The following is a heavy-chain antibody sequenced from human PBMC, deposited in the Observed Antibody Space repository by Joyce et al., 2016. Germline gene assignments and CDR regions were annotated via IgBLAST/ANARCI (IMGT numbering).Heavy chain of an antibody. V-gene: IGHV1-18*01. Sequence: QVQLEQSGAEVTKLGASVRVSCRSSGYTFNTFGITWVRQAPGQGLEWIGWISPYNGQTKYAQKFQDRVTMTTDTSRSAAYLELRSLRSGDTAVYYCARDGYRYSGAYYSDYWGQGTLVTVSS. D-gene: IGHD5-12*01. CDR3: ARDGYRYSGAYYSDY. CDR2: ISPYNGQT. J-gene: IGHJ4*02. CDR1: GYTFNTFG.